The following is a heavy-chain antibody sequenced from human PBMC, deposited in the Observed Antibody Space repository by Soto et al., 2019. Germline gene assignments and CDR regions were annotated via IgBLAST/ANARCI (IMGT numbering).Heavy chain of an antibody. CDR3: ARGPSYSSSWYNWFDP. CDR1: GGSISSGDYY. D-gene: IGHD6-13*01. V-gene: IGHV4-30-4*01. Sequence: PSETLSLTCTVSGGSISSGDYYWSWIRQPPGKGLEWIGYIYYSGSTYYNPSLKSRVTISVDTSKNQFSLKLSSVTAADTAVYYCARGPSYSSSWYNWFDPWGQGTLVTVSS. J-gene: IGHJ5*02. CDR2: IYYSGST.